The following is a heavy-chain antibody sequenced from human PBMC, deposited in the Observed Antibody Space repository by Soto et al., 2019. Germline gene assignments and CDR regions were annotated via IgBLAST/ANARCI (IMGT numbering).Heavy chain of an antibody. CDR3: ARTLKRYNWNYDYYYYGMDV. D-gene: IGHD1-7*01. J-gene: IGHJ6*02. V-gene: IGHV4-59*01. CDR2: IYYSGST. CDR1: GGSISSYY. Sequence: PSETLSLTCTVSGGSISSYYWSWIRQPPGKGLEWIGYIYYSGSTNYNPSLKSRVTISVDTSKNQFSLKLSSVTAADTAVYYCARTLKRYNWNYDYYYYGMDVWGQGTTVTVSS.